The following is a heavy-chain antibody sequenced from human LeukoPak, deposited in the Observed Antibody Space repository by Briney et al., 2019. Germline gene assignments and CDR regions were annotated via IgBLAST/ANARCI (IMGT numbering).Heavy chain of an antibody. CDR2: IKQDGREK. Sequence: GGSLRLSCAASGITFSSYWMSWVRQAPGKGLEWLANIKQDGREKYNVDSVKGRFTISRDNAKNSLYLQMNSLRAEDTAVYYCARGGRSYYDYVWGSYRNWYFDLWGRGTLVTVSS. CDR3: ARGGRSYYDYVWGSYRNWYFDL. J-gene: IGHJ2*01. CDR1: GITFSSYW. D-gene: IGHD3-16*02. V-gene: IGHV3-7*03.